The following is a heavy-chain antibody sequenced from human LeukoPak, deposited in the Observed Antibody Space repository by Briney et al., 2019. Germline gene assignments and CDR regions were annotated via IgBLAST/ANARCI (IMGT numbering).Heavy chain of an antibody. CDR1: GFTFSDHY. CDR3: TRGRAAAGTEDDY. Sequence: GGSLRLSCAASGFTFSDHYMDWFRQAPGKGLEWVGFIRSKAYGGTTEYAASVKGRFTISRDDSKSIAYLQMNSLKTEDTAVYYCTRGRAAAGTEDDYWGQGTLVTVSS. J-gene: IGHJ4*02. D-gene: IGHD6-13*01. CDR2: IRSKAYGGTT. V-gene: IGHV3-49*03.